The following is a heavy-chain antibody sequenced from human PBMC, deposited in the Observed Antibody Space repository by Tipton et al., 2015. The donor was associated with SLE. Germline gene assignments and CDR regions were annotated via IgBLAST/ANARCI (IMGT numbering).Heavy chain of an antibody. CDR3: ARDPGYTTSSVFDH. Sequence: QLVQSGAEVKKPGASVKVSCKASGSSFTTSGISWVRQAPGQGLEWIGWISSDSGNTNYAQKVRGRVLITTDTSTTTTDMELRSLRSDDTALYYCARDPGYTTSSVFDHWGQGTLVNVSS. D-gene: IGHD6-6*01. CDR2: ISSDSGNT. V-gene: IGHV1-18*01. J-gene: IGHJ4*02. CDR1: GSSFTTSG.